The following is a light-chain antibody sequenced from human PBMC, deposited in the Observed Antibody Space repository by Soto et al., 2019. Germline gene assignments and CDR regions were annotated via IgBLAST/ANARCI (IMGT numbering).Light chain of an antibody. CDR2: YDS. CDR1: NIGSKS. CDR3: QVWDSSSDHSEVV. J-gene: IGLJ2*01. Sequence: SYELTQPPSVSVAPGKTARITCGGNNIGSKSVHWYQQKPGQAPVLVIYYDSDRPSGIPERFSVSNSGNTATLTISRVEAGDEADYYCQVWDSSSDHSEVVFGGGTKLTVL. V-gene: IGLV3-21*04.